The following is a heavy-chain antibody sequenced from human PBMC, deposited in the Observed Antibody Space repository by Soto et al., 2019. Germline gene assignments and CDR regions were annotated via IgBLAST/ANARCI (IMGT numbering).Heavy chain of an antibody. Sequence: GGLRLSCAASGFTFSSYAMSWVRQAPGKGLEWVSAISGSGGSTYYADSVKGRFTISRDNSKNTLYLQMNSLRAEDTAVYYCAKGPYYYDSSGYHLDYWGQGTLVTVSS. V-gene: IGHV3-23*01. CDR2: ISGSGGST. D-gene: IGHD3-22*01. CDR3: AKGPYYYDSSGYHLDY. J-gene: IGHJ4*02. CDR1: GFTFSSYA.